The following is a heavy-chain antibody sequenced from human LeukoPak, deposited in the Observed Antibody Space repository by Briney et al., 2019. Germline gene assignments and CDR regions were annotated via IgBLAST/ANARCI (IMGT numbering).Heavy chain of an antibody. D-gene: IGHD3-10*01. CDR1: GFTFSNYA. V-gene: IGHV3-23*01. J-gene: IGHJ4*02. Sequence: GGSLRLSCAASGFTFSNYALSWARQAPGKGLECVSGISASGGSTYYADSVKGRFTISRDNSKNTLYLQMNSLRAEDTAVYYCAKDYCGSGIRPKFDNWGQGTLVTVSS. CDR3: AKDYCGSGIRPKFDN. CDR2: ISASGGST.